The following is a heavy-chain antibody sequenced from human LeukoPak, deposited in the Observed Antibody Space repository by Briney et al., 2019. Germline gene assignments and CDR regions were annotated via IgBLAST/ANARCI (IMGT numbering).Heavy chain of an antibody. D-gene: IGHD3-16*01. CDR1: GGSISSYY. Sequence: SETLSLTCTVSGGSISSYYWSWIRQPPGKGLEWIGYIYYSGSTNYNPSLKSRVTISVDTSKNQFSLKLSSVTAAATAVYYCARDPSGEWDRSDPWGQGTLVTVSS. CDR2: IYYSGST. V-gene: IGHV4-59*01. J-gene: IGHJ5*02. CDR3: ARDPSGEWDRSDP.